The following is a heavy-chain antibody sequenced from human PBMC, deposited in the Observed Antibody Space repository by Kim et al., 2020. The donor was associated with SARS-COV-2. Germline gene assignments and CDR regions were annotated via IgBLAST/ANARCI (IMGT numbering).Heavy chain of an antibody. D-gene: IGHD5-18*01. CDR2: IYVDGNT. CDR3: ARDQVDGYWS. V-gene: IGHV3-66*01. CDR1: GFSVRSFY. J-gene: IGHJ4*02. Sequence: GGSLRLSCAASGFSVRSFYMSWVRQAPGEGLEWLSVIYVDGNTHYADSVRGRFTISRDNSANIVYLQLNTLRVEDTAVYYCARDQVDGYWSWSQGTLVTVSS.